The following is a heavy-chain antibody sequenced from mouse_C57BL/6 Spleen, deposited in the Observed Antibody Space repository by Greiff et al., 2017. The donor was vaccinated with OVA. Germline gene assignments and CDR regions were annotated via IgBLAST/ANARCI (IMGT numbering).Heavy chain of an antibody. V-gene: IGHV1-59*01. D-gene: IGHD2-2*01. CDR3: ARQVGVTYYFDY. Sequence: VQLQQPGAELVRPGTSVKLSCKASGYTFTSYWLHWVKPRPGQGLEWIGVIDPSDSYTNYNQKFKGKATLTVDTSSSTAYMQLSSLTSEDSAVYYCARQVGVTYYFDYWGQGTTLTVAS. CDR1: GYTFTSYW. J-gene: IGHJ2*01. CDR2: IDPSDSYT.